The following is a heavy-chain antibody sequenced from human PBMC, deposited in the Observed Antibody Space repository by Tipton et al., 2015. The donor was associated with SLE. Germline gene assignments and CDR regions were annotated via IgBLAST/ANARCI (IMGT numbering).Heavy chain of an antibody. Sequence: SLRLSCAASGFTFSDYYMSWIRQAPGKGLEWVSAMSGTGGDTYYADSVKGRFTISRDNAKKSLYLQMNSLRADDTAVYYCGRDRRPDSSGYYHDPIDIWGQGTMVSVSA. V-gene: IGHV3-11*06. CDR2: MSGTGGDT. CDR3: GRDRRPDSSGYYHDPIDI. J-gene: IGHJ3*02. CDR1: GFTFSDYY. D-gene: IGHD3-22*01.